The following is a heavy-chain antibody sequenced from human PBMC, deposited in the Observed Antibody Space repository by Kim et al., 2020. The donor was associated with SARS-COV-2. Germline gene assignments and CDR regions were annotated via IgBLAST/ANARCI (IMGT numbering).Heavy chain of an antibody. CDR3: GFGELGSPCDY. J-gene: IGHJ4*02. D-gene: IGHD3-10*01. V-gene: IGHV1-18*01. Sequence: NYAQKLQGRVTMTTDTTTSTAYMELRSLRSDDTAVYYCGFGELGSPCDYWGQGTLVTVSS.